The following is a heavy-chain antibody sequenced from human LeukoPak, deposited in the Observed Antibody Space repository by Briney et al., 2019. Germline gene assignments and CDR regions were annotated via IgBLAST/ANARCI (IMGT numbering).Heavy chain of an antibody. CDR3: AREGGYSYGRFDY. V-gene: IGHV4-59*01. CDR2: IYYSGST. Sequence: SETLSLTCTVSGGSINSFYWSWIRQPPGKGPEFIGHIYYSGSTNYNPSLKSRVTISVDTSKNQFSLKLSSVTAADTAVYYCAREGGYSYGRFDYWGQGTLVTVSS. J-gene: IGHJ4*02. CDR1: GGSINSFY. D-gene: IGHD5-18*01.